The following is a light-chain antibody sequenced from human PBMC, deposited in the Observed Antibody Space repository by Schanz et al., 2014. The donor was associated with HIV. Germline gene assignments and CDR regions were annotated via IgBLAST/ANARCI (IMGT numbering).Light chain of an antibody. CDR1: QSVINSY. Sequence: EVVLTQSPATLSLLPGERATLSCRASQSVINSYLAWYQQKPGQAPRLLIYGASSRATGIPDRFSGSGSGTDFTLTISRLEPEDFAVYYCHHYGTSPPAFTFGPGTKVDIK. V-gene: IGKV3-20*01. J-gene: IGKJ3*01. CDR2: GAS. CDR3: HHYGTSPPAFT.